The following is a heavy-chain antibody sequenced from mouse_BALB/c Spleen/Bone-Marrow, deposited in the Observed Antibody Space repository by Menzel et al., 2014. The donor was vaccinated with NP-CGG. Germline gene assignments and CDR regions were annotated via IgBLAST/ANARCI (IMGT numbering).Heavy chain of an antibody. D-gene: IGHD2-4*01. CDR3: ASSYDYGGRGY. Sequence: QVQLKQSGAELARPGASVKLSCKASGYTFTSYWMQWVKQRPGQGLEWIGAIYPGDGDTRYTQKFKGKATLTADKSSSPAFMPLSSLDLEDSAVYYCASSYDYGGRGYWGQGTTLTVSS. CDR1: GYTFTSYW. J-gene: IGHJ2*01. V-gene: IGHV1-87*01. CDR2: IYPGDGDT.